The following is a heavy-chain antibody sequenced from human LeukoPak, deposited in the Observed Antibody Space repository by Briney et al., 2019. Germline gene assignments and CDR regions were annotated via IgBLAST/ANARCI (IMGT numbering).Heavy chain of an antibody. Sequence: GASVKVSCKASGGTFSSYAISWVRQAPRQGLEWMGGIIPIFGTANYAQKFQGRVTITADESTSTAYMELSSLRSEDTAVYYCARGGDYDRYNWFDPWGQGTLVTVSS. D-gene: IGHD3-22*01. J-gene: IGHJ5*02. CDR1: GGTFSSYA. V-gene: IGHV1-69*13. CDR3: ARGGDYDRYNWFDP. CDR2: IIPIFGTA.